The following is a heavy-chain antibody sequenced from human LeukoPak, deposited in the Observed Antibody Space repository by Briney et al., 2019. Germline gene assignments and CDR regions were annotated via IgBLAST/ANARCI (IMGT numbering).Heavy chain of an antibody. Sequence: GGSLRLSCAASGFTFSSYGVHWVRQAPGKGLEWVAVISYDGSNKYYADSVKGRFTISRDNSKNTLHLQMNSLRAEDTAVYYCARGTTGREYYFDYWGQGTLVTVSS. D-gene: IGHD1-1*01. CDR2: ISYDGSNK. CDR3: ARGTTGREYYFDY. J-gene: IGHJ4*02. CDR1: GFTFSSYG. V-gene: IGHV3-30*03.